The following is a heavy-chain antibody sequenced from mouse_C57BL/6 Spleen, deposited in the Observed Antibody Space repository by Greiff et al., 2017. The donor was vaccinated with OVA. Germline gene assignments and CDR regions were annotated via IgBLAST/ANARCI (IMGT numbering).Heavy chain of an antibody. CDR3: ATYCTPFDF. CDR1: GYTFTGYW. Sequence: QVQLQQSGAELMKPGASVKLSCKATGYTFTGYWIEWVKQRPGHGLEWIGEILPGSGSTNYNEKFKGKATFTADTSTNTAYFQLSSLTTHVSSIYSCATYCTPFDFWGTGTTLTVSS. J-gene: IGHJ2*01. D-gene: IGHD2-10*01. V-gene: IGHV1-9*01. CDR2: ILPGSGST.